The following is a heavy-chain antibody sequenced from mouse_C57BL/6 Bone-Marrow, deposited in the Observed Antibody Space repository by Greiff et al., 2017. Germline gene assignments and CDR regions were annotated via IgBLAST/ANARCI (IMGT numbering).Heavy chain of an antibody. J-gene: IGHJ4*01. CDR2: IYPRDGST. V-gene: IGHV1-78*01. CDR3: ARAVTTPDYYAMDY. CDR1: GYTFTDYT. Sequence: VKLVESDAELVKPGASVKISCKASGYTFTDYTIHWMKQRPEQGLEWIGYIYPRDGSTKYNEKFKGKATLTADKSSSTAYMQLNSLTAEDSVVYFAARAVTTPDYYAMDYWGQGTSVTVSS. D-gene: IGHD1-1*01.